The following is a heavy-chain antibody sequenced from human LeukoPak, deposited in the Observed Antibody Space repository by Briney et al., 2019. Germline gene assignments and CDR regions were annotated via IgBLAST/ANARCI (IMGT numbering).Heavy chain of an antibody. J-gene: IGHJ4*02. CDR3: ARVFGRFLEWLLGY. CDR1: GVSITSHF. D-gene: IGHD3-3*01. Sequence: SETLSLTCTVSGVSITSHFWSWIRQPPGKGLEWIAYVHYTGSTTYNPSLKSRVTISVDTSKNQFSLKLSSVTAADTAVYYCARVFGRFLEWLLGYWGQGTLVTVSS. CDR2: VHYTGST. V-gene: IGHV4-59*11.